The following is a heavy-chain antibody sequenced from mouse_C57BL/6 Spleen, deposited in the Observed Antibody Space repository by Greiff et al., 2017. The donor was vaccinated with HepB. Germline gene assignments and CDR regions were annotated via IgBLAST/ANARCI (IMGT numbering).Heavy chain of an antibody. CDR3: ARSGGAGTRFAY. CDR1: GYAFTNYL. V-gene: IGHV1-54*01. D-gene: IGHD4-1*01. Sequence: VQRVESGAELVRPGTSVKVSCKASGYAFTNYLIEWVKQRPGQGLEWIGVINPGSGGTNYNEKFKGKATLTADKSSSTAYMQLSSLTSEDSAVYFCARSGGAGTRFAYWGQGTLVTVSA. J-gene: IGHJ3*01. CDR2: INPGSGGT.